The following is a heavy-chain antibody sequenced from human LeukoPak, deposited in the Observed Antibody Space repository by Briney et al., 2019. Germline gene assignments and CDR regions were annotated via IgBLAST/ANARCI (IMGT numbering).Heavy chain of an antibody. D-gene: IGHD2-2*02. CDR1: GGTFSSYT. CDR3: ARDLVMNIVIVPAAIKADGFDI. J-gene: IGHJ3*02. CDR2: IIPILGIA. Sequence: ASVKVSCKASGGTFSSYTISWVRQAPGQGLEWMGRIIPILGIANYAQKFQGRVTITADKSTSTAYMELSSLRSEDTAVYYCARDLVMNIVIVPAAIKADGFDIWGQGTMVTVSS. V-gene: IGHV1-69*04.